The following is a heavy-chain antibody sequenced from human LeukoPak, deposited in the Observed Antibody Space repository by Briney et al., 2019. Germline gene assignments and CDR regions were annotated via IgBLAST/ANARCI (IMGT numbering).Heavy chain of an antibody. D-gene: IGHD3-22*01. CDR3: AKDGDYYDSSGYN. V-gene: IGHV3-23*01. Sequence: GGSLRLSCAASGFTFSSYAMRGVRQAPGKGGEWVSAISGRGGSTYYADSVKGRFTISRDNSKNTLYLQMNSLRAEDTAVYYCAKDGDYYDSSGYNWGQGTLVTVSS. CDR2: ISGRGGST. J-gene: IGHJ4*02. CDR1: GFTFSSYA.